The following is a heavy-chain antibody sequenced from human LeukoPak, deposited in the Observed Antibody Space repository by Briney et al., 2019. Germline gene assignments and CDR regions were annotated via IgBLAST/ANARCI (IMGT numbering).Heavy chain of an antibody. Sequence: KPSETLSLTCAVYGGSFSGYYWSWIRQPPGKGLEWIGEINHSGSTNYNPSLKSRVTMSVDTSKNQFSLKLSSVTAADTAVYYCARLGQLSSTPIYHSFDIWGQGTLVTVSS. CDR3: ARLGQLSSTPIYHSFDI. CDR1: GGSFSGYY. D-gene: IGHD1-1*01. CDR2: INHSGST. V-gene: IGHV4-34*01. J-gene: IGHJ3*02.